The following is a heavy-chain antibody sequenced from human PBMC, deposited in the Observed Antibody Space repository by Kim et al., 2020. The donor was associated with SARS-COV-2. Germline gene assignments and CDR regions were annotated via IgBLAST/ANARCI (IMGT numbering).Heavy chain of an antibody. D-gene: IGHD5-18*01. J-gene: IGHJ6*02. CDR3: AKDDSYGRYYYGMDV. Sequence: SVKGRFTISRDNSKNTLYLQMNSLRAEDTAVYYCAKDDSYGRYYYGMDVWGQGTTVTVSS. V-gene: IGHV3-23*01.